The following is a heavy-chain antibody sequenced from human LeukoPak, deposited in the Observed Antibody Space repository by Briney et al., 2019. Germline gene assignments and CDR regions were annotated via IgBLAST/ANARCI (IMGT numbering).Heavy chain of an antibody. CDR2: ISGNGGGT. D-gene: IGHD6-19*01. J-gene: IGHJ2*01. CDR1: GITFSSYA. Sequence: GGSLRLSCAASGITFSSYAMSWVRQAPGKGLEWVSGISGNGGGTYYADSVKGRFTISRDNAKNTLYLQMNSLRAEDTAVYYCARGQWLVSHWYFDLWGRGTLVTVSS. CDR3: ARGQWLVSHWYFDL. V-gene: IGHV3-23*01.